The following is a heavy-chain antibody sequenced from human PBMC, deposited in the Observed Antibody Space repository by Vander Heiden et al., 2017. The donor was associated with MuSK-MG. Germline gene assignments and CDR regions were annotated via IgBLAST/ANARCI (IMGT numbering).Heavy chain of an antibody. CDR2: IYSGGST. CDR1: GFTVSSNY. V-gene: IGHV3-66*01. J-gene: IGHJ6*02. Sequence: EVQLVESGGGLVQPGGSLRLSCAASGFTVSSNYMSWVRQAPGKGLEWVSVIYSGGSTYYADAVKGRFTISRDNSKNTLYLQMNRMRAEDTAVYYCARECWVYYYGMDVWGQGTTVTVYS. D-gene: IGHD3-10*02. CDR3: ARECWVYYYGMDV.